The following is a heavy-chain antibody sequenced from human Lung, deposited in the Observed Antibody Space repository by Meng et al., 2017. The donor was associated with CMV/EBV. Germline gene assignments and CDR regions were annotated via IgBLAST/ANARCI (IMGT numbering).Heavy chain of an antibody. CDR2: IKQDGSEK. CDR3: ARGGRTRLRYFDWLFLFDY. D-gene: IGHD3-9*01. J-gene: IGHJ4*02. CDR1: GFTFSSYW. V-gene: IGHV3-7*04. Sequence: GGSXRLXXAASGFTFSSYWMSWVRQAPGKGLEWVANIKQDGSEKYYVDSVKGRFTISRDNAKNSLYLQMNSLRAEDTAVYYCARGGRTRLRYFDWLFLFDYWGQGTXVTVSS.